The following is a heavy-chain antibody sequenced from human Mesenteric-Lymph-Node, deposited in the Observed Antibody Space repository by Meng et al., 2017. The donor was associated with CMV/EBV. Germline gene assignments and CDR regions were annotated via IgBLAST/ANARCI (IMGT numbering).Heavy chain of an antibody. CDR3: AKDIWGWPRNFDY. CDR2: FRCRWSGGTT. CDR1: GFTVSRYG. D-gene: IGHD7-27*01. Sequence: YGFTVSRYGMGWVRQEPGEGREWGSTFRCRWSGGTTNYADSVEGRFTLSRENFKNTLYLHMNSLRAEDTAVYYCAKDIWGWPRNFDYWGQGTLVTVSS. J-gene: IGHJ4*02. V-gene: IGHV3-23*01.